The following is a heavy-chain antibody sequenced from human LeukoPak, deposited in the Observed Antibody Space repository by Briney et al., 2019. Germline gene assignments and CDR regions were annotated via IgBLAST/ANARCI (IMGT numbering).Heavy chain of an antibody. CDR2: INAGNGNT. CDR1: GYTSTSYA. D-gene: IGHD2-15*01. J-gene: IGHJ4*02. Sequence: ASVKVSCKASGYTSTSYAMHWVRQAPGQRLEWMGWINAGNGNTKYSQKFQGRVTITRDTSASTAYMELSSLRSEDTAVYYCAGSGYCSGGSCYSGYWGQGTLVTVSS. CDR3: AGSGYCSGGSCYSGY. V-gene: IGHV1-3*01.